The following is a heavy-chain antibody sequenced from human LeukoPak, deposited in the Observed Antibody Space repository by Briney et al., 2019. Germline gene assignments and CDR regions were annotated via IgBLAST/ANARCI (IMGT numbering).Heavy chain of an antibody. Sequence: GGSLRLSCAASGFKIDDYYMSWIRQAPGKGLEWVSHISLSGGTIRYADSVKGRFTVSRDNAKNSLYLQMNSLRAEDTAVYYCAKDRYYYDSSGYPPPGYWGQGTLVTVSS. CDR1: GFKIDDYY. CDR2: ISLSGGTI. J-gene: IGHJ4*02. V-gene: IGHV3-11*01. D-gene: IGHD3-22*01. CDR3: AKDRYYYDSSGYPPPGY.